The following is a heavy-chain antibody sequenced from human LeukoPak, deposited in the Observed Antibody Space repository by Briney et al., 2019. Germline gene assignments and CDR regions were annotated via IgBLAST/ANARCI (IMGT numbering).Heavy chain of an antibody. Sequence: KASETLSLTCTVSGGFISSYYWSWIRQPPGKGLEWXGYIYYSGRXNYXPSLKSRVTISVDTSKNQFSLKLSSVTAADTAVYYCVRQSXXXXXADAFDIWGQGTMVTVSS. J-gene: IGHJ3*02. V-gene: IGHV4-59*08. CDR1: GGFISSYY. CDR2: IYYSGRX. CDR3: VRQSXXXXXADAFDI.